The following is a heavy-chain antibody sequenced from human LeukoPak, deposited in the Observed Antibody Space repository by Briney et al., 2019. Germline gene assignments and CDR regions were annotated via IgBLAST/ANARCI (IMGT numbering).Heavy chain of an antibody. D-gene: IGHD4-23*01. J-gene: IGHJ3*02. Sequence: GGSLRLSCTASGFTFSSYGMHWVRQAPGKGLEWVAVISNDGSTKHYADSVKGRFTISRDNAKNSLYLQMNSLRAEDTAVYYCARTNYGGNLGRGAFDIWGQGTMVTVSS. CDR2: ISNDGSTK. CDR3: ARTNYGGNLGRGAFDI. V-gene: IGHV3-30*03. CDR1: GFTFSSYG.